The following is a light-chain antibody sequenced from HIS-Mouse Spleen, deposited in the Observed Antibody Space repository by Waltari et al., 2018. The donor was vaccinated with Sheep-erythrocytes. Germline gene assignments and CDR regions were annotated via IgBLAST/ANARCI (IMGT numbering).Light chain of an antibody. V-gene: IGLV2-11*01. Sequence: QSALTQPRPVSGSPGQSVTISCTGTSSDVGGYNYVSWYQQHPGKAPNLMIYAVSKRPSWVPDRFSGSKSGNTACLTISVLQAEDEADYYCCSYAGSYTWVFGGGTKLTVL. CDR3: CSYAGSYTWV. CDR2: AVS. J-gene: IGLJ3*02. CDR1: SSDVGGYNY.